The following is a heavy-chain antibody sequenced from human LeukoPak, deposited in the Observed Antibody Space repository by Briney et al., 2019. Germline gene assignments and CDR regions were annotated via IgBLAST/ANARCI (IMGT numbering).Heavy chain of an antibody. V-gene: IGHV3-23*01. CDR2: ISGSGGST. CDR3: ARDLDGYGGFDY. J-gene: IGHJ4*02. D-gene: IGHD2-15*01. CDR1: GFTFSSYA. Sequence: GGSLRLSCAASGFTFSSYAMSWVRQAPGKGLEWVSAISGSGGSTYYADSVKGRFTISRDNSKNTLYLQMKSLRAEDTAVYYCARDLDGYGGFDYWGQGTLVTVSS.